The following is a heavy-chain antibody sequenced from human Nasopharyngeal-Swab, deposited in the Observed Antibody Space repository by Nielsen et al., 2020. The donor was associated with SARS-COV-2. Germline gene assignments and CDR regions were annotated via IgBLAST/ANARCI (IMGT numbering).Heavy chain of an antibody. D-gene: IGHD3-10*01. J-gene: IGHJ4*02. CDR3: TVRGVSDY. CDR1: GGSISSYY. V-gene: IGHV4-59*12. CDR2: IYYSGST. Sequence: GSLRLSCTVSGGSISSYYWSWIRQPPGKGLEWIGYIYYSGSTNYNPSLKSRVTISVDTSKNQFSLKLSSVTAADTAVYYCTVRGVSDYWGQGTLVTVSS.